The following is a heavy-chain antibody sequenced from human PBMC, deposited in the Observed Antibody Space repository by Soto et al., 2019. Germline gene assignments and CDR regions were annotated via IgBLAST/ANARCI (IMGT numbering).Heavy chain of an antibody. CDR1: GYSFSDYQ. J-gene: IGHJ6*02. D-gene: IGHD2-8*01. CDR2: INPKSGGT. V-gene: IGHV1-2*04. CDR3: ARGHSTDCSNGVCSFFYNHEMDV. Sequence: ASVKVSCKASGYSFSDYQIHWVRQAPGQGLEWLGRINPKSGGTSSAQKFQGWVTMTRDTSISTAYMELTRLRSDDTAVYFCARGHSTDCSNGVCSFFYNHEMDVWGQGTTVTVSS.